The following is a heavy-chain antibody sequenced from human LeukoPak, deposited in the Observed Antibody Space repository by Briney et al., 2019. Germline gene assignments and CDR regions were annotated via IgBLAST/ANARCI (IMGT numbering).Heavy chain of an antibody. D-gene: IGHD5-18*01. J-gene: IGHJ3*02. CDR3: ARHSYGYSAFDI. CDR1: GGSISSYY. CDR2: IYTSGST. Sequence: SETLSLTCTVSGGSISSYYWSWIRQPPGKGLEWIGYIYTSGSTNYNPSLKSRVTISVDTSKNQFSLKLSSVTAADTAMYYCARHSYGYSAFDIWGQGTMVTVSS. V-gene: IGHV4-4*09.